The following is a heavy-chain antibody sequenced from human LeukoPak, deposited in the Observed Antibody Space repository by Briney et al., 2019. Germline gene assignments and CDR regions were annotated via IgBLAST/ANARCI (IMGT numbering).Heavy chain of an antibody. J-gene: IGHJ6*02. V-gene: IGHV3-23*01. CDR2: ISGSGGST. D-gene: IGHD6-25*01. CDR3: AKRRIDLAAATPFMDV. CDR1: GFTFSSYA. Sequence: SLRLSCAASGFTFSSYAMSWVRQAPGKGLEWVSAISGSGGSTYYADSVKGRFTISRDNSKNTLYLQMNSLRAEDTAVYYCAKRRIDLAAATPFMDVWGQGTTVTVSS.